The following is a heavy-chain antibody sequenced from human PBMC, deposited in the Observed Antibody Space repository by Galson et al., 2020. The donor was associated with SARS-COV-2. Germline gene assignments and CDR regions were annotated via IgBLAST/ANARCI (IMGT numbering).Heavy chain of an antibody. CDR2: IYYSGST. V-gene: IGHV4-39*01. D-gene: IGHD1-26*01. CDR1: GGSISSSSDY. CDR3: ARVDSGSYYEFDY. J-gene: IGHJ4*02. Sequence: SETLSLTCTVSGGSISSSSDYWGWIRQPPGKGLEWIGNIYYSGSTYYNPSLKSRVTISVDTSRNQFSLILTSVTGADTAMYYCARVDSGSYYEFDYWGQGTLVTVSS.